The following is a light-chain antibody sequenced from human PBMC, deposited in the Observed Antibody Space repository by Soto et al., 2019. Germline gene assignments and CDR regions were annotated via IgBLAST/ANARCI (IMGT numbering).Light chain of an antibody. CDR2: DVS. Sequence: QSALTQPRSVSGSPGQSVTISCTGTSSDVDDYNYVSWFQQHPGKAPKLMIYDVSERPSGVPDRFSGSKSGNTASLTISGLQAEDEADYYCCSYAGSNNFVFGTGTKVTVL. J-gene: IGLJ1*01. CDR3: CSYAGSNNFV. V-gene: IGLV2-11*01. CDR1: SSDVDDYNY.